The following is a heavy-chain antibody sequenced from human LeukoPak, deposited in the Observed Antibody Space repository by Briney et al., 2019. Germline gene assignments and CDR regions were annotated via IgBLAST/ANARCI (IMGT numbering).Heavy chain of an antibody. CDR1: GGSFSGYY. V-gene: IGHV4-34*01. CDR3: ARVRIYYDSSGPYNGMDV. CDR2: INHSGST. D-gene: IGHD3-22*01. J-gene: IGHJ6*02. Sequence: SETLSLTCAVYGGSFSGYYWSWIRQPPGKGLEWIGEINHSGSTNYNPSLKSRVTIPVDTSKNQFSLKLSSVTAADTAVYYCARVRIYYDSSGPYNGMDVWGQGTTVTVSS.